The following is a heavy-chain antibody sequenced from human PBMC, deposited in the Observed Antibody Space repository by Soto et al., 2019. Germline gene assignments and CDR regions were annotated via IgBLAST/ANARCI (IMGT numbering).Heavy chain of an antibody. Sequence: VQLVESGGGVVQPGRSLRLSCAASGFTFGIHAIHWVRQAPGKGLEWVAVISKDGSKTYYADSVKGRVTMSRDNSKNTVYLQVNSLRTEDTAVYYCARGSDSTGYYHLDYWGQGTLVTVS. V-gene: IGHV3-30-3*01. D-gene: IGHD3-22*01. J-gene: IGHJ4*02. CDR1: GFTFGIHA. CDR2: ISKDGSKT. CDR3: ARGSDSTGYYHLDY.